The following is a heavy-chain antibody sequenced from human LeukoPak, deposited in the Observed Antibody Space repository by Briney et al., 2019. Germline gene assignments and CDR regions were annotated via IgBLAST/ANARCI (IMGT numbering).Heavy chain of an antibody. D-gene: IGHD3-22*01. V-gene: IGHV4-59*08. CDR1: GASIRSSY. J-gene: IGHJ5*02. CDR2: IYYTGST. Sequence: SETLSLTCTVSGASIRSSYWSWLRQPPGKGLEWIGYIYYTGSTNSNPSLKSRVTVSVDTSKNQFSLKLSSMTAAGTAVYYCARLDRSGYEMGGTWFDPWGQGTLVTVSS. CDR3: ARLDRSGYEMGGTWFDP.